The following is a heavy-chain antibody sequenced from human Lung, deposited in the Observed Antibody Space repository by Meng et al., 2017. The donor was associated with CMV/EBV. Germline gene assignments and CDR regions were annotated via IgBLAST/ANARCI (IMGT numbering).Heavy chain of an antibody. CDR2: VFYTGST. Sequence: GSLRLSCTVSGDSITDYYWIWIRQPPGKAPQYIGDVFYTGSTTYNPSLKGRVIISLDSSKSQFSLKLSSVTAADTAVYYCARVHAGSFDVWGQGTMVTVPS. CDR3: ARVHAGSFDV. J-gene: IGHJ3*01. CDR1: GDSITDYY. V-gene: IGHV4-59*01.